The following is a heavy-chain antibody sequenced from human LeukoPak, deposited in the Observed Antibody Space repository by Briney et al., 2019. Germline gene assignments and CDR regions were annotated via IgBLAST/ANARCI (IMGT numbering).Heavy chain of an antibody. CDR2: IYYSGST. CDR3: PRSVLSVWGRYRSFDY. D-gene: IGHD3-16*02. Sequence: SETLSLTCTVSGGSISRSSYYWGWIRQPPGKGLEWIGSIYYSGSTYYNPSLKSRVTISVDTSKNQFSLKLSSVTAADTAVYYCPRSVLSVWGRYRSFDYWGQGTLVTVSS. V-gene: IGHV4-39*01. J-gene: IGHJ4*02. CDR1: GGSISRSSYY.